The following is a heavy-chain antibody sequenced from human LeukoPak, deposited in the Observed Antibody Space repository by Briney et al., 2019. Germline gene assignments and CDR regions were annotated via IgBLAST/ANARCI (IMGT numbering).Heavy chain of an antibody. V-gene: IGHV4-31*03. CDR3: ARGPVRDYSNY. Sequence: PSETLSLTCTVSGVSISSGGYYWSWIRQHPGKGLEWIGYIYYSGSTYYNPSLKSRLTISLDTSSNQFSLKLNSVTAADTAAYYCARGPVRDYSNYWGQGTLVTVSS. D-gene: IGHD4-11*01. CDR2: IYYSGST. CDR1: GVSISSGGYY. J-gene: IGHJ4*02.